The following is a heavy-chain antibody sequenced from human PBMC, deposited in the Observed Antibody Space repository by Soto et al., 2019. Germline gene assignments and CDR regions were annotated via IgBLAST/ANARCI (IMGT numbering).Heavy chain of an antibody. CDR2: IIPIFGTA. V-gene: IGHV1-69*01. CDR1: GGTFSSYA. CDR3: ARDQRPATAIPGMDV. D-gene: IGHD2-2*02. J-gene: IGHJ6*02. Sequence: AVKVSCKASGGTFSSYAISWVRQAPGQGLEWMGGIIPIFGTANYAQKFQGRVTITADESTSTAYMELSSLRSEDTAVYYCARDQRPATAIPGMDVWGQGTTVTVSS.